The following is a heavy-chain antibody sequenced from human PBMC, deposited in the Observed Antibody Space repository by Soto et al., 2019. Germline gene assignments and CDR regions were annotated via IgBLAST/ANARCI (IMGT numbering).Heavy chain of an antibody. CDR1: GGTFSSYA. Sequence: GASVKVSCKASGGTFSSYAISWVRQAPGQGLEWVGGIIPRFGTANYAQKFQGRVTITADESTSTAYMELSSLRSEDTAMYYCAKVKYDSSGYYRHFDYWGQGTLVTVSS. V-gene: IGHV1-69*13. CDR3: AKVKYDSSGYYRHFDY. CDR2: IIPRFGTA. D-gene: IGHD3-22*01. J-gene: IGHJ4*02.